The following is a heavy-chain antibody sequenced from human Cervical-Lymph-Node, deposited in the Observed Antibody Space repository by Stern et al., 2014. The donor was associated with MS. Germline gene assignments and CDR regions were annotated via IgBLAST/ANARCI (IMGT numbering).Heavy chain of an antibody. Sequence: QIPLKESGPTLVKPTQTLTLTCTFSGFSLSTSGVGVGWIRQPPGKALEWLALIYWTDDRRYSPSLKSRLTIPKDTSKNQVVLTMTNMDPVDTATYYCAHDYHDILTGYYNSRFASWGHGTLVTVSS. CDR2: IYWTDDR. J-gene: IGHJ4*01. CDR1: GFSLSTSGVG. D-gene: IGHD3-9*01. V-gene: IGHV2-5*01. CDR3: AHDYHDILTGYYNSRFAS.